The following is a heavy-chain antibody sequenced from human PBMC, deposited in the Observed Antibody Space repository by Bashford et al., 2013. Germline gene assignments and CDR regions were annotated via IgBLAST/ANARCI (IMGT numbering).Heavy chain of an antibody. J-gene: IGHJ4*02. CDR1: EFTFSSYA. V-gene: IGHV3-23*01. D-gene: IGHD1-26*01. Sequence: GSLRLSCAASEFTFSSYAMSWVRQAPGKGLEWVSTISNSGSSTYYADSVMGRFTISRDNSKNTLSLQLSSLRAEDTAVYYCAKAKSGIETFFDYWGQGTLVTVSS. CDR3: AKAKSGIETFFDY. CDR2: ISNSGSST.